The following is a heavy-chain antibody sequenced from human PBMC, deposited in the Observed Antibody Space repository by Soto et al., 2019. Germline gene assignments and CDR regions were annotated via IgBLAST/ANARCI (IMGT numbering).Heavy chain of an antibody. D-gene: IGHD1-1*01. V-gene: IGHV3-23*01. CDR3: AKDKPGTTSFDY. CDR1: GFTISSNA. Sequence: PGGSLRLSCAASGFTISSNAMYWVRRAPGKGLEWVSGISDRGDTTHYADSVKGRFTISRDTSKNTLYLQLNTLRADDTAVYYCAKDKPGTTSFDYWGQGTLVTVSS. J-gene: IGHJ4*02. CDR2: ISDRGDTT.